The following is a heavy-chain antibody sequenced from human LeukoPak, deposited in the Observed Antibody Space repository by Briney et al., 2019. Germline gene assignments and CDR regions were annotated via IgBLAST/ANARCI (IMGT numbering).Heavy chain of an antibody. CDR2: IKQDGSEK. D-gene: IGHD5-12*01. CDR3: ARFHSAYDFEGFDY. Sequence: GGSLRLSCAASGLTFSSYWMSWVRQAPGKGLEWVANIKQDGSEKYYVDSVKGRFTISRDNAKNSLFLQMNSLRAEDTAVYYCARFHSAYDFEGFDYWGQGTLVTVSS. J-gene: IGHJ4*02. CDR1: GLTFSSYW. V-gene: IGHV3-7*03.